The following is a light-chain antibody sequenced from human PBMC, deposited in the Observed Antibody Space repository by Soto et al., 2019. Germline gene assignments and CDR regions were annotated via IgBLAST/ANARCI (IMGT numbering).Light chain of an antibody. CDR3: QQYGSSPST. J-gene: IGKJ1*01. CDR1: QSVSSSY. CDR2: AAS. V-gene: IGKV3-20*01. Sequence: EIVLTQSPGTLSLSPGERATLSCRASQSVSSSYLAWYQQKPGQAPSLLIYAASSRATGIPGRFSGSASGTDFTLTISRLEPEDFAVYYCQQYGSSPSTFGQGTKVEIK.